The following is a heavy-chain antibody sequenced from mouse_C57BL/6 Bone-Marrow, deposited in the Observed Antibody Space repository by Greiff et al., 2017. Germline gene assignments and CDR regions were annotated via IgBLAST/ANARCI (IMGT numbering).Heavy chain of an antibody. J-gene: IGHJ2*01. CDR2: ISYAGSN. CDR3: ASWDEDFDY. Sequence: EVKLQESGPGLVKPSQSLSLTCSVTGYSITSGYYWNWIRQFPGNKLEWMGYISYAGSNNYNPSLKNRISITRDTSKNQFFLKLKSVTTEDTATYYCASWDEDFDYWGQGTTLTVSS. V-gene: IGHV3-6*01. CDR1: GYSITSGYY. D-gene: IGHD4-1*01.